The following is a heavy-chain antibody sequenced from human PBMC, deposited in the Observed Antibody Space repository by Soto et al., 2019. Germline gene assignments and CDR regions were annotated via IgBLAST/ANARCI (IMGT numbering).Heavy chain of an antibody. J-gene: IGHJ6*02. CDR2: IYSGGST. CDR3: ATKFYDILPGHPTRTYYFVMEV. Sequence: GGSLRLSCAASGFTVNSNHMTWVRQAPGKGLEWVSVIYSGGSTYYADSLKGRFTISRDNSKNTLYLQMNSLRAEDTAEYNCATKFYDILPGHPTRTYYFVMEVWGQGTTVTVSS. D-gene: IGHD3-9*01. CDR1: GFTVNSNH. V-gene: IGHV3-66*01.